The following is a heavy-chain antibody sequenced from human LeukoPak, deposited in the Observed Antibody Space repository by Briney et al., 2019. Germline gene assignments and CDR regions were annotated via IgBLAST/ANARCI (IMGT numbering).Heavy chain of an antibody. CDR1: GFIFSSNW. CDR2: INEDGSTT. Sequence: PGGSLRLSCAASGFIFSSNWMHWVRQAPGKGLVWVSRINEDGSTTNHADSVKGRFTISRDNAKNTLYMQMNSLRAEDTAIYYCARDYWWNYDYWGQGTLVTVSS. J-gene: IGHJ4*02. D-gene: IGHD1-7*01. V-gene: IGHV3-74*01. CDR3: ARDYWWNYDY.